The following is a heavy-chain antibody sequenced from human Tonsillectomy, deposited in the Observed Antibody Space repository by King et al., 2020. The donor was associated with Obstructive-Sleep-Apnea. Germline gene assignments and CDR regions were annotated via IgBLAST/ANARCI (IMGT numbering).Heavy chain of an antibody. Sequence: VQLVESGGGLVQPGRSLRLSCAASGFHFDDYAMHWVRQAPGKGLEWVSGISWSSGSIVYADSVKGRFTISRDNAKNYLYLQMNSLRPEDTALYYCANASAAVAGVGCFALWGRGTLVTVSS. CDR3: ANASAAVAGVGCFAL. CDR2: ISWSSGSI. D-gene: IGHD6-19*01. CDR1: GFHFDDYA. V-gene: IGHV3-9*01. J-gene: IGHJ2*01.